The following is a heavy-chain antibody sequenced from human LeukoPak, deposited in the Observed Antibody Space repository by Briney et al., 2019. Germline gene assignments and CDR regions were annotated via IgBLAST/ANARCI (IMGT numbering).Heavy chain of an antibody. CDR1: GGSFSGYY. Sequence: PSETLSLTCAVYGGSFSGYYWSWIRQPPGKGLEWIGEINHSGSTNYNPSLKSRVTISVDTSKNQFSLKLSSVTAADTAVYYCARGLVVPAAIEGYYFDYWGQGTLVTVSS. CDR3: ARGLVVPAAIEGYYFDY. J-gene: IGHJ4*02. CDR2: INHSGST. V-gene: IGHV4-34*01. D-gene: IGHD2-2*01.